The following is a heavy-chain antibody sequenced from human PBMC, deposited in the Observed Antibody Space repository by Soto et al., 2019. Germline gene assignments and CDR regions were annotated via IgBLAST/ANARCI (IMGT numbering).Heavy chain of an antibody. CDR2: IIPILGIA. J-gene: IGHJ4*02. Sequence: QVQLVQSGAEVKKPGSSVKVSCKAYGGTFSSYTISWVRQAPGQGLEWMGRIIPILGIANYAQKFQGRVTITADKSTSTAYMELSSLRSEDTAVYYCARDRDILTGYPVGHFDYWGQGTLVTVSS. CDR1: GGTFSSYT. CDR3: ARDRDILTGYPVGHFDY. V-gene: IGHV1-69*04. D-gene: IGHD3-9*01.